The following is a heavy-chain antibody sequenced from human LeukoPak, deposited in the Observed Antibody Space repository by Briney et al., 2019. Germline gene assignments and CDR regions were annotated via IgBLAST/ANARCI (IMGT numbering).Heavy chain of an antibody. J-gene: IGHJ4*02. CDR3: AKDLSSCWSIDW. CDR2: IWYDGGEK. V-gene: IGHV3-30*02. CDR1: GFTFRNNG. D-gene: IGHD6-19*01. Sequence: GGSLRLSCAASGFTFRNNGMHWVRQAPGKGLEWVAFIWYDGGEKYYADSVKGRFTISRDNSKNTLNVQLNRLRTMDTAVYHCAKDLSSCWSIDWWGQGTLVSVSS.